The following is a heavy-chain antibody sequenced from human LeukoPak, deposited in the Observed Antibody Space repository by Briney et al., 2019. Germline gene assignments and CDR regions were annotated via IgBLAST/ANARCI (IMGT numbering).Heavy chain of an antibody. V-gene: IGHV1-18*01. D-gene: IGHD4-17*01. Sequence: GASVKVSCKASGYTFSNYGTRWGGRPPGQGFEWMGWISAYNGNTNYAQKFQGRVTMTTDTSTSTAYMELRSLRFDDTAVYYCARDDYGDYQRYWGQGTLVTVSS. J-gene: IGHJ4*02. CDR1: GYTFSNYG. CDR3: ARDDYGDYQRY. CDR2: ISAYNGNT.